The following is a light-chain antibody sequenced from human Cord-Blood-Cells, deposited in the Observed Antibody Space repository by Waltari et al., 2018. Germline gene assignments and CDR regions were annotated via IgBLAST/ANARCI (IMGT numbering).Light chain of an antibody. CDR3: QQSYSTLTWT. J-gene: IGKJ1*01. V-gene: IGKV3-20*01. CDR2: GAS. Sequence: EIVLTQSPGTLSLSPGERATLSCRASQSVSSSYLAWYQQKPGQAPRLLIYGASSRATGIPDRFSGSGSGTDFTLTISSLQPEDFATYYCQQSYSTLTWTFGQGTKVEIK. CDR1: QSVSSSY.